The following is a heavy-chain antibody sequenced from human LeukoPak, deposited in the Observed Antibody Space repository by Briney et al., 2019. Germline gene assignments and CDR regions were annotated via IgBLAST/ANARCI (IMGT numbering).Heavy chain of an antibody. J-gene: IGHJ4*02. V-gene: IGHV4-59*08. D-gene: IGHD6-13*01. CDR2: IYYSGST. CDR3: ARGIAAAGIGY. CDR1: GGSISSYY. Sequence: SETLSLTCTVSGGSISSYYWSWIRQPPGKGLEWIGYIYYSGSTNYNPSLKSRVTISVDTSKNQFSLKLSSVTAADTAVYYCARGIAAAGIGYWGQGTLVTVSS.